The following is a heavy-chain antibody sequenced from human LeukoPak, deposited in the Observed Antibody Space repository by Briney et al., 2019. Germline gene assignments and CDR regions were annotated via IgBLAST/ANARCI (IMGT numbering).Heavy chain of an antibody. V-gene: IGHV4-39*01. D-gene: IGHD3-22*01. CDR1: GGSIIGSTPY. Sequence: SETLSLTCTVSGGSIIGSTPYWGWIRQPPGKGLDWIGIINYSGSTYYNPSLRSRVTISVDTSKNQFSLKLNSVTASDTAVYYCARGYDYWGQGTLVTVSS. CDR3: ARGYDY. CDR2: INYSGST. J-gene: IGHJ4*02.